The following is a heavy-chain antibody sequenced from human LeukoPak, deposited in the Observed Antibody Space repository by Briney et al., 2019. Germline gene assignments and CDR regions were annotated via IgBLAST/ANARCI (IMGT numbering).Heavy chain of an antibody. V-gene: IGHV3-23*01. J-gene: IGHJ5*02. CDR2: ISGSGGST. D-gene: IGHD2-2*01. Sequence: GGSLRLSCAASGFTFSSYAMSWVRQAPGKGLEWVSAISGSGGSTYYADSVKGRFTISRDNSKNTLYLQMNSLRAEDTAVYYCARDMYQLLARTNWFDPWGQGTLVTVSS. CDR3: ARDMYQLLARTNWFDP. CDR1: GFTFSSYA.